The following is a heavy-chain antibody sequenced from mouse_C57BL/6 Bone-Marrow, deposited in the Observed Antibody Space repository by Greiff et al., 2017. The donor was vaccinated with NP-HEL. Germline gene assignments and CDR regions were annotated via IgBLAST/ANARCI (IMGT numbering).Heavy chain of an antibody. V-gene: IGHV1-26*01. CDR3: ARSDYYGSSFRAMDY. J-gene: IGHJ4*01. Sequence: EVQLHQSGPELVKPWASVKISCKASGYTFTDYYMNWVKQSHGKSLEWIGDINPNNGGTSYNQKFKGKATLTVDKSSSTAYMELRSLTSEDSAVYYCARSDYYGSSFRAMDYWGQGTSVTVSS. CDR1: GYTFTDYY. CDR2: INPNNGGT. D-gene: IGHD1-1*01.